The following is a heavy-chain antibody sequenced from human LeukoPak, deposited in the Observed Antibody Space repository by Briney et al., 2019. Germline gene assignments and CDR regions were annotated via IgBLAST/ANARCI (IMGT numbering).Heavy chain of an antibody. CDR2: IGPAGGT. CDR3: ARVRISAWILDY. V-gene: IGHV3-13*01. J-gene: IGHJ4*02. CDR1: GFTLSTYN. D-gene: IGHD6-19*01. Sequence: GGSLRLSCAASGFTLSTYNMHWVRQATGKGLEWVSAIGPAGGTYYSGSVKGRFTISRENAKNSLYLQMNSMRAGDTAIYYCARVRISAWILDYWGQGALVTVSS.